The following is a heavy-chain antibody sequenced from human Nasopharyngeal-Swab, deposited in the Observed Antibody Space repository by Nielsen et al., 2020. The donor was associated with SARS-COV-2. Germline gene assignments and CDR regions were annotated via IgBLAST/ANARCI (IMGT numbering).Heavy chain of an antibody. CDR1: GGSISSVGYY. V-gene: IGHV4-31*03. CDR2: IYYSGST. D-gene: IGHD5-12*01. Sequence: SETLSLTCTVSGGSISSVGYYWSWIRQHPGKGLEWIGYIYYSGSTYYNPSLKSRVTISVDTSKNQFSLKLSSVTAADTAVYYCARGSNSGYDYIDYWGQGTLVTVSS. J-gene: IGHJ4*02. CDR3: ARGSNSGYDYIDY.